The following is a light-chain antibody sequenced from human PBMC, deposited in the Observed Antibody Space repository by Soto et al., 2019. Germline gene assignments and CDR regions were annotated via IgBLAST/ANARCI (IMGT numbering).Light chain of an antibody. V-gene: IGKV1-33*01. CDR3: QQYDNLPLT. CDR2: DAS. J-gene: IGKJ4*01. Sequence: DIQMTQSPSSLSASVGDRVTITCQASQGISRYLNWYQHKPGKAPKLLIYDASNLETRVPSRISGSGAGTDFTFTIISLQPDDYATYYCQQYDNLPLTFGRGTKVDNK. CDR1: QGISRY.